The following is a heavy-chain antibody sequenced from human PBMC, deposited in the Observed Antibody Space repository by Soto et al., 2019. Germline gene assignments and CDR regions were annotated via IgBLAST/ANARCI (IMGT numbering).Heavy chain of an antibody. D-gene: IGHD4-17*01. J-gene: IGHJ3*02. CDR1: GYSFTSYW. CDR2: IYPGDSDT. CDR3: ARRSSGNYGDSGHGDAFDI. Sequence: GESLKISCKGSGYSFTSYWIGWVRQMPGKGLEWMGIIYPGDSDTRYSPSFQGQVTISADKSISTAYLQWSSLKASDTAMYYCARRSSGNYGDSGHGDAFDICGQRTMVTVSS. V-gene: IGHV5-51*01.